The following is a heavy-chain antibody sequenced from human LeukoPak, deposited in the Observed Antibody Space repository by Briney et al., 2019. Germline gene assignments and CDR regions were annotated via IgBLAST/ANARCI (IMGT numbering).Heavy chain of an antibody. CDR1: GGSISSYY. CDR3: ARHLTVAATMDV. D-gene: IGHD6-19*01. V-gene: IGHV4-59*01. J-gene: IGHJ6*03. Sequence: SETLSLTCTVSGGSISSYYWSWIRQPPGKGLEWIGYIYYSGSTNYNPSLKSRVTISVDTSKNQFSLKLSSVTAADTAVYYCARHLTVAATMDVWGKGTTVTVSS. CDR2: IYYSGST.